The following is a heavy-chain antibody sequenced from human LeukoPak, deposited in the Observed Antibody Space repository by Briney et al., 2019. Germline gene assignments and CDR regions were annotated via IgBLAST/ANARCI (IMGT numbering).Heavy chain of an antibody. Sequence: ASVKVSCKASGYTFTSYGISWVRQAPGQGLEWMGWISAYNGNTNYAQKLQGRVTMTTDTSTSTTYMELRSLRSDDTAVYYCARTHGDYGYTVYYFDYWGQGTLVTVSS. J-gene: IGHJ4*02. CDR2: ISAYNGNT. D-gene: IGHD4-17*01. V-gene: IGHV1-18*01. CDR1: GYTFTSYG. CDR3: ARTHGDYGYTVYYFDY.